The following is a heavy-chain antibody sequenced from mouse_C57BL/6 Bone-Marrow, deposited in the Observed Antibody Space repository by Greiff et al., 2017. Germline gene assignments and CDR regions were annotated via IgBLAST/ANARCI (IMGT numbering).Heavy chain of an antibody. D-gene: IGHD4-1*01. V-gene: IGHV6-3*01. J-gene: IGHJ2*01. CDR3: STVKLGRGVWFRYFDY. CDR2: LRLKSDNYAT. Sequence: EVKLVESGGGLVQPGGSMKLSCVASGFTFSNYWMNWVRQSPEKGLEWVAQLRLKSDNYATHYAESVKGRFTISRDDSKSSVYLQMNNLRAEDTGIYYCSTVKLGRGVWFRYFDYWGQGTTLTVSS. CDR1: GFTFSNYW.